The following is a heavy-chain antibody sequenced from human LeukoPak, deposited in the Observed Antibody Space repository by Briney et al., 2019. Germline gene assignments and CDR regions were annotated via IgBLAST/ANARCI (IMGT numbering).Heavy chain of an antibody. J-gene: IGHJ3*02. CDR3: ARDRGWIQHDI. CDR1: GFALSDSW. Sequence: GGSLRLACAASGFALSDSWMTWIRQAPGKGLEWVAFIKGDGSAKKYVDSVKGRFTISRDNAKNSLFLQMNSLRAEDTAVYYCARDRGWIQHDIWGQGTMSPSLQ. CDR2: IKGDGSAK. V-gene: IGHV3-7*01. D-gene: IGHD5-18*01.